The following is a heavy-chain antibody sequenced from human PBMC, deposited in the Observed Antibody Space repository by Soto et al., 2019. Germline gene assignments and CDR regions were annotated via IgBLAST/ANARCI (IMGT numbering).Heavy chain of an antibody. CDR1: GFTFSSYW. V-gene: IGHV3-7*01. Sequence: PGGSLRLSCAASGFTFSSYWMSWVRQAPGKGLEWVANIRDDGSDKNYVDSVKGRFTISRDNAKNSLSLQMNSLRAEDTAVYYWGRDHVFPSWDVWGKGPTVTVSS. J-gene: IGHJ6*04. CDR3: GRDHVFPSWDV. CDR2: IRDDGSDK.